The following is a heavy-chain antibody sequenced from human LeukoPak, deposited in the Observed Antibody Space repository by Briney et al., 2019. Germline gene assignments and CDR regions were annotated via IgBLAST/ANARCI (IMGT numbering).Heavy chain of an antibody. CDR3: ARGHGDFPVNYYFDL. D-gene: IGHD4-17*01. Sequence: GGSLRLSCAASGFTFTTYWMHWVRQAPGKGLVWVSRIKSDGTSTSYAESVKGRFTISRDNAKNTLYLQMNSLRAEDTAVYYCARGHGDFPVNYYFDLWGRGTLVTVSS. CDR1: GFTFTTYW. J-gene: IGHJ2*01. CDR2: IKSDGTST. V-gene: IGHV3-74*01.